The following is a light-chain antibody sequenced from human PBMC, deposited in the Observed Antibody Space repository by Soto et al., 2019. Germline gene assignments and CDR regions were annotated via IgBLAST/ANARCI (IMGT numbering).Light chain of an antibody. CDR2: SNN. CDR1: RSNIGSNY. J-gene: IGLJ3*02. V-gene: IGLV1-47*02. Sequence: QSVLTQPPSASGTPGQRVTISCSGSRSNIGSNYVYWYQQLPGTAPKLLIYSNNQRPSGVPDRFSGSKSGTSASLAISGLRSEDEADYYCAAWDDSLSGNWVFGGGTKLTVL. CDR3: AAWDDSLSGNWV.